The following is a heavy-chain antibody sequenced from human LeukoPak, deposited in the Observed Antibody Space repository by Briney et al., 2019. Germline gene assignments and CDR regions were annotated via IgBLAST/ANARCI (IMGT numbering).Heavy chain of an antibody. V-gene: IGHV4-4*02. CDR1: GGSISSSNW. CDR2: ISQSGST. J-gene: IGHJ4*02. D-gene: IGHD6-19*01. CDR3: ARGGIAVAGRLVY. Sequence: SGTLSLTCAVSGGSISSSNWWSWVRQPPGKGLEWIGEISQSGSTNYSPSLRSEATISVDKSKNQVSLRLTSVTAADTAVYYCARGGIAVAGRLVYWGQGTLVTVSS.